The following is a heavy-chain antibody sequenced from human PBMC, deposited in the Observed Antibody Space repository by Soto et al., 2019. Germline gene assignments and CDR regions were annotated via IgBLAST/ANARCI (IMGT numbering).Heavy chain of an antibody. Sequence: PGGSLRLSCAASGFTFSSYSMNWVRQAPGKGLEWVSSISSSSSYIYYADSVKGRFTISRDNAKNSLYLQMNSLRAEDTAVYYCARYEGGRITMVRGVIFWATWFDPWGQGTLVTVSS. J-gene: IGHJ5*02. CDR1: GFTFSSYS. CDR2: ISSSSSYI. V-gene: IGHV3-21*01. D-gene: IGHD3-10*01. CDR3: ARYEGGRITMVRGVIFWATWFDP.